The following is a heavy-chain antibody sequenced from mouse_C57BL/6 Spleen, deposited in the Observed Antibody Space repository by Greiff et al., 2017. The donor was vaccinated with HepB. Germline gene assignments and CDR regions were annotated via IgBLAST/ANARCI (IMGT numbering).Heavy chain of an antibody. Sequence: VQLKESGPELVKPGASVKISCKASGYSFTGYYMNWVKQSPEKSLEWIGEINPSTGGTTYNQKFKAKATLTVDKSSSTAYMQLKSLTSEDSAVYYCARWASSGDYWGQGTSVTVSS. CDR1: GYSFTGYY. J-gene: IGHJ4*01. V-gene: IGHV1-42*01. D-gene: IGHD3-1*01. CDR2: INPSTGGT. CDR3: ARWASSGDY.